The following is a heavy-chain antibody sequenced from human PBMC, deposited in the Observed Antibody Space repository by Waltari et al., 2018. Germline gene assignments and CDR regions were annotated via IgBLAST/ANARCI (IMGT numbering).Heavy chain of an antibody. CDR3: AIRRCSVTNCYMRNWFDP. J-gene: IGHJ5*02. CDR1: GGSFSGYY. V-gene: IGHV4-34*01. D-gene: IGHD2-2*02. Sequence: QVQLQQWGAGLLKPSETLSLTCAVYGGSFSGYYWTWIRQPPGKGLEWIREINHDGGTSYNPSLKSRATRSVETSKNQLSLILNSVTAADTAVYYCAIRRCSVTNCYMRNWFDPWGQGILVTVSS. CDR2: INHDGGT.